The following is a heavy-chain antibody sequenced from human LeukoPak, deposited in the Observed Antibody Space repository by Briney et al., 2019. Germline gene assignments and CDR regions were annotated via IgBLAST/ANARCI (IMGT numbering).Heavy chain of an antibody. V-gene: IGHV3-30-3*01. CDR2: ISYDGSNK. CDR3: ARTMRGYTYGSGSYCDY. J-gene: IGHJ4*02. Sequence: GGSLRLSCAASGFTFSSYAMHWVRQAPGKGLEWVAVISYDGSNKYYADSVKGRFTISRDNSKNTLYLQMNSLRAEDTAVHYCARTMRGYTYGSGSYCDYWGQGTLVTVSS. D-gene: IGHD3-10*01. CDR1: GFTFSSYA.